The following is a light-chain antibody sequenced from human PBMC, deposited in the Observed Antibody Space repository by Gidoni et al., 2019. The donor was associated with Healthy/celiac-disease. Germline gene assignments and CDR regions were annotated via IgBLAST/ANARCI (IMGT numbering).Light chain of an antibody. CDR1: QSVSSY. CDR2: DAS. J-gene: IGKJ4*01. Sequence: EIVLTQSPATLSLSPGGRATLSCRASQSVSSYLAWYQQKPGQAPRLLIYDASNRATGIPARFSGSGSGTDFTLTISSLEPEDFAVYYCQQRSNWPPSLTFXGXTKVXIK. V-gene: IGKV3-11*01. CDR3: QQRSNWPPSLT.